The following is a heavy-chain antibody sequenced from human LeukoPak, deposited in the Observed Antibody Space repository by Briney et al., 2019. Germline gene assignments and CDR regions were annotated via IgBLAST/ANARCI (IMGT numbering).Heavy chain of an antibody. CDR2: IYYSGST. CDR1: GGSISSGDYY. V-gene: IGHV4-30-4*08. J-gene: IGHJ5*01. Sequence: SETLSLTCTVSGGSISSGDYYWSWIRQPPGKGLEWIGYIYYSGSTYYNPSLKSRVTISVDTSKNQFSLKLSSVTAADTAVYYCARHRSGSSWFASWGQGTLVTVSS. D-gene: IGHD6-19*01. CDR3: ARHRSGSSWFAS.